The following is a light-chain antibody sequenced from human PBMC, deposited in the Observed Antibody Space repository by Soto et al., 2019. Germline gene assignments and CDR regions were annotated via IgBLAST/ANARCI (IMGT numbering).Light chain of an antibody. CDR1: SSDVGGYNY. Sequence: QSALTQPDSVSGSPGQTITISCTGTSSDVGGYNYVSWYQQHPGKAPKLMIYDVSNRPSGVSNRFSGSKSGNTASLTISGLQAEDEADYYCSSYTSSRVVFGTGTKVTVL. J-gene: IGLJ1*01. CDR2: DVS. V-gene: IGLV2-14*01. CDR3: SSYTSSRVV.